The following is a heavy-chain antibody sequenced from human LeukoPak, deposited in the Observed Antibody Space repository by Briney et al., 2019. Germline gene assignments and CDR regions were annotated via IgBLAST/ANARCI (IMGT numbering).Heavy chain of an antibody. CDR1: GYTFTFYY. CDR3: ARDYGDYGRDY. V-gene: IGHV1-46*01. D-gene: IGHD4-17*01. Sequence: ASVKVSCKTSGYTFTFYYIHWVRQAPGQGLEWMGIINPHADSTTYAQKFQGRVTMTRDMSTSTVYMELSSLRSEDTAVYFCARDYGDYGRDYWGQGTLVTVSS. CDR2: INPHADST. J-gene: IGHJ4*02.